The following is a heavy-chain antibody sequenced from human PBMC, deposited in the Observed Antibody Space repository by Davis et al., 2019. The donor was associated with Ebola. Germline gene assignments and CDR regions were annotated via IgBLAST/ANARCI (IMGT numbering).Heavy chain of an antibody. CDR1: GFTFSSYS. J-gene: IGHJ3*02. D-gene: IGHD2-2*01. V-gene: IGHV3-21*01. Sequence: GESLKISCAASGFTFSSYSMNWVRQAPGKGLEWVSSISSSSGYIYYVDSLKGRFTISRDNAKNSLFLQMNSLRAEDTAVYYCARGNSAAANDAFDIWGQGTMVTVSS. CDR2: ISSSSGYI. CDR3: ARGNSAAANDAFDI.